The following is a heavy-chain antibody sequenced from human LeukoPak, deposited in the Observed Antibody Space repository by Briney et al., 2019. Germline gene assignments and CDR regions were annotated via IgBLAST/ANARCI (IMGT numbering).Heavy chain of an antibody. CDR3: ARVGCSGGSCPGYGMAV. CDR2: ISSSSTYI. V-gene: IGHV3-21*01. J-gene: IGHJ6*02. CDR1: GFTFSSYS. D-gene: IGHD2-15*01. Sequence: PGGSLRLSCAASGFTFSSYSMNWVRQAPGKGLEWVSSISSSSTYIYYADSVKGRFTISRDNAKNSLYLQMNSLRAEDTAVYYCARVGCSGGSCPGYGMAVWGQGTTVTVSS.